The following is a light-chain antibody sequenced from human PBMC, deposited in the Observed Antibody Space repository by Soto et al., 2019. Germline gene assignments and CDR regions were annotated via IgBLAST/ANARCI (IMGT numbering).Light chain of an antibody. CDR3: QQSFSTPLT. CDR1: QDITNY. J-gene: IGKJ4*01. CDR2: AAS. V-gene: IGKV1-39*01. Sequence: DIQMSQSPSSLSASVGDRVTITCRASQDITNYLNWYQQKPGKAPKLLIYAASSLQSGVPSRFSGSGSGTDFTLTISSLQAEDCAIYYCQQSFSTPLTFGGGTKVDIK.